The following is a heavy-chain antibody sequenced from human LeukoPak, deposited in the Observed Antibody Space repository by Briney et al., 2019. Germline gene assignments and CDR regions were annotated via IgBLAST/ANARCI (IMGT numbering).Heavy chain of an antibody. J-gene: IGHJ6*03. CDR1: GGSISSGSYY. D-gene: IGHD1-1*01. Sequence: PSETLSLTCSVSGGSISSGSYYWSWIRQPAGKGLEWIGRIYTSGSTNYNPSLKSRVTISVDTSRNQFSLKLSSVTAADTAVYYCARLPRRNWSLSYYYYYMDVWGKGTTVTISS. CDR2: IYTSGST. CDR3: ARLPRRNWSLSYYYYYMDV. V-gene: IGHV4-61*02.